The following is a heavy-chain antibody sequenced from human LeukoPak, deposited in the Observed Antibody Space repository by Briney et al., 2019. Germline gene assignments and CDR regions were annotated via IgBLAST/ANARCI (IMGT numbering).Heavy chain of an antibody. CDR3: ARGYDFWSGYRPFDY. Sequence: HPGGSLRLSCAASGFTFSSYAMHWVRQAPGKGLEYVSAISSNGGSTYYANSVKGRFTISRDNSKNTLYLQMGSLRAEDMAVYYCARGYDFWSGYRPFDYWGQGTLVTVSS. V-gene: IGHV3-64*01. CDR1: GFTFSSYA. CDR2: ISSNGGST. J-gene: IGHJ4*02. D-gene: IGHD3-3*01.